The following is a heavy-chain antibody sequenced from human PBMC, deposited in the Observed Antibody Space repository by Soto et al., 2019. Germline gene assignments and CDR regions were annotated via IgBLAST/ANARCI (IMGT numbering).Heavy chain of an antibody. CDR3: ARDSSGRHDY. D-gene: IGHD3-22*01. J-gene: IGHJ4*02. CDR1: GGSVRSGSYY. CDR2: IYQSGTT. Sequence: SENLSLTCSVSGGSVRSGSYYWTWIRQPPGKGLEWIGYIYQSGTTNYNASLKSRVTISIDTSKNQFFLKLNSVTAADTAVYYCARDSSGRHDYWGQGTLVTVSS. V-gene: IGHV4-61*01.